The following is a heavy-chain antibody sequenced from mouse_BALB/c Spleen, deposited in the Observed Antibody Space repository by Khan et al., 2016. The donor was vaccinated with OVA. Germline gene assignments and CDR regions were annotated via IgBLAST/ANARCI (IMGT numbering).Heavy chain of an antibody. D-gene: IGHD1-1*01. CDR1: GYTFTSYW. Sequence: DLVKPGASVKLSCKASGYTFTSYWINWIKQRPGQGLEWVGHIGPGSGNPYYNEIFQGKATLTVATSSNTVYLQLSSLSSEDSAVYFGAGSNDYGNGPCAMGDWGQGTTVTVSS. V-gene: IGHV1S41*01. CDR3: AGSNDYGNGPCAMGD. J-gene: IGHJ4*01. CDR2: IGPGSGNP.